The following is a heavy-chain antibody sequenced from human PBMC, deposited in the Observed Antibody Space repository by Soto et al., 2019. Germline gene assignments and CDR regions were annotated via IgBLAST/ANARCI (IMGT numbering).Heavy chain of an antibody. Sequence: PSETLSLTSMVSGGSISSGGYYRSWIRQHPEKGLEWIGYIYYSGTTYYNPSLESRVTISVDTSKNQFSLKLSSVTAADTAVYYCARTHCSITSCYEVNWFDPWGQGTLVT. CDR2: IYYSGTT. CDR3: ARTHCSITSCYEVNWFDP. V-gene: IGHV4-31*03. CDR1: GGSISSGGYY. J-gene: IGHJ5*02. D-gene: IGHD2-2*01.